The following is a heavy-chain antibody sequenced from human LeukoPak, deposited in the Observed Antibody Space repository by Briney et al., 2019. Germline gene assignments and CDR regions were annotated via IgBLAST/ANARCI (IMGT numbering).Heavy chain of an antibody. CDR1: GGSISSSNW. Sequence: SETLSLTCAVSGGSISSSNWWSWVRQPPGKGLEWIGEIYHSGSTNYNPSLKSRVTISVDKSKNQFSLKLSSVTAADTAVYYCACSGDTAMATFDYWGQGTLVTVSS. D-gene: IGHD5-18*01. J-gene: IGHJ4*02. CDR2: IYHSGST. CDR3: ACSGDTAMATFDY. V-gene: IGHV4-4*02.